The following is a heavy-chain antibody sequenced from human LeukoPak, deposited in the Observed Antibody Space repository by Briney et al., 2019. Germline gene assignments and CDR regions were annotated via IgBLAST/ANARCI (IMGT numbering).Heavy chain of an antibody. Sequence: GASVKVSCKASGYTFTGYYMHWVRQAPGQGLEWMGWINPNSGGTNYAQKFQGRVTMTRDTSISTAYMELSRLRSDDTAVYYCARERADQWERTFDIWGQGTMVTVSS. J-gene: IGHJ3*02. CDR3: ARERADQWERTFDI. D-gene: IGHD1-26*01. CDR1: GYTFTGYY. CDR2: INPNSGGT. V-gene: IGHV1-2*02.